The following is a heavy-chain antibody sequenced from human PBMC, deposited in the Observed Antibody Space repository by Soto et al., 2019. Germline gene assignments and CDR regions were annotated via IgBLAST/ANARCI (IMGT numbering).Heavy chain of an antibody. J-gene: IGHJ6*02. CDR3: ATVEDRSASGAYGMDV. Sequence: QVQLVQSGAEVKKPGASVKVSCKASGYTFTSYDINWLRQATGQGLARMGWMNPNSGNTGYAHKFQGRVTMTRNTSLSTAYMEFSRLRYEDTAVYYCATVEDRSASGAYGMDVWGQGTTGSVSS. CDR2: MNPNSGNT. V-gene: IGHV1-8*01. CDR1: GYTFTSYD. D-gene: IGHD2-15*01.